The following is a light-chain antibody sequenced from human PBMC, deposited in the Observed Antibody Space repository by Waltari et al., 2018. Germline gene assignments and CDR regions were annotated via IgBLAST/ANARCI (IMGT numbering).Light chain of an antibody. CDR1: SSDVGGYNY. J-gene: IGLJ2*01. CDR2: EVS. V-gene: IGLV2-14*01. CDR3: SSYTSSSTLV. Sequence: QSALTQPASVSGSPGQSITISCTGTSSDVGGYNYASWYQQHPGKAPQLMIYEVSNRPSGVSNRFSGSKSGNTASLTSSGLQAEDEADYYCSSYTSSSTLVFGGGTKLTVL.